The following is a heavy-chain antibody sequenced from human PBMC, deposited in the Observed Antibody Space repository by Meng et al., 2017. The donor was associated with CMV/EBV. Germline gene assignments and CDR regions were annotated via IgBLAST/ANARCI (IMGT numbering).Heavy chain of an antibody. D-gene: IGHD3-22*01. J-gene: IGHJ4*02. Sequence: QVPLQQGGAGRLKPSETLSLTCAVYGGSFSGYYWSCIRQPPGKGLEWIGEINHSGSTNYNPSLKSRVTISVDTSKNQFSLKLSSVTAADTAVYYCARVWDSGWDYWGQGTLVTVSS. CDR1: GGSFSGYY. CDR3: ARVWDSGWDY. CDR2: INHSGST. V-gene: IGHV4-34*01.